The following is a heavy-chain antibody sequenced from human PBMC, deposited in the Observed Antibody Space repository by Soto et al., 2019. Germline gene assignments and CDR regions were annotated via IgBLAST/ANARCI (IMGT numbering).Heavy chain of an antibody. D-gene: IGHD2-15*01. CDR1: GDSVSSNSAA. Sequence: PSQTLSLTCAISGDSVSSNSAAWNWIRQSPSRGLEWLGRTYYRSKWYNDYAVSVKSRITINQDTSKNQFSLQMNSVNPEDTAVYHCERELYSDYYYGMDVWGQATSVTVSS. V-gene: IGHV6-1*01. J-gene: IGHJ6*02. CDR3: ERELYSDYYYGMDV. CDR2: TYYRSKWYN.